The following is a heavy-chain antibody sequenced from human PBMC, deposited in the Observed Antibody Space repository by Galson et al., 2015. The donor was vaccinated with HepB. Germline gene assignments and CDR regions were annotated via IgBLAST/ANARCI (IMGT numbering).Heavy chain of an antibody. CDR3: ARDRRGGGYCSGSRCYSGPTIDY. J-gene: IGHJ4*02. CDR2: NYNSQST. V-gene: IGHV4-61*01. D-gene: IGHD2-15*01. Sequence: ETLSLTCTVSGGSGSSESNYWSWIRQPPGKGLEWIGYNYNSQSTNYNPSLKSRVTISLDTSKNQFSLKLSSVTAADTAVYYCARDRRGGGYCSGSRCYSGPTIDYWGQGILVTVSS. CDR1: GGSGSSESNY.